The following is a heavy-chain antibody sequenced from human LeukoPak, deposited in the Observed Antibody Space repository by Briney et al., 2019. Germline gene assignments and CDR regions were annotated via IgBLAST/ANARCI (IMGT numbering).Heavy chain of an antibody. CDR1: GFTFVSYA. V-gene: IGHV3-23*01. J-gene: IGHJ4*02. CDR2: ISGYDNAT. D-gene: IGHD6-19*01. CDR3: ATNRYSSGWYGYFEF. Sequence: PGGSLRLSCAASGFTFVSYAMSWVRQAPGKGLEWVSTISGYDNATFYADSVKGRFAISRDNSRNTLYLQMHSLKPEDTAVYYCATNRYSSGWYGYFEFRGQGTLVTVSS.